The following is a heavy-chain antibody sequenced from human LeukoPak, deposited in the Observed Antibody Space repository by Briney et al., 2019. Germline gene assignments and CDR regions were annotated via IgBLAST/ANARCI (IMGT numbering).Heavy chain of an antibody. D-gene: IGHD6-19*01. CDR2: MKQDGSER. CDR1: GFTFSTYW. V-gene: IGHV3-7*05. Sequence: PGGSLRLSCAASGFTFSTYWMTWVRQAPGKGLEWVANMKQDGSERNYVDSVKGRFTISRDNDRNSLYLQMNSLRVEDTAVYYCARRTAYGSGFQHWGQGTLVTVSS. CDR3: ARRTAYGSGFQH. J-gene: IGHJ1*01.